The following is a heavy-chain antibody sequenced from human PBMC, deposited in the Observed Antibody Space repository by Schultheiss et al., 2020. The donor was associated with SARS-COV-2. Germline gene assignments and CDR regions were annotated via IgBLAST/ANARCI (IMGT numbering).Heavy chain of an antibody. Sequence: GGSLRLSCAASGFTFSNYGMHWVRQAPGKGLEWVAVIWYDGSNKYYADSVKGRFTISRDNSKNTLYLQMNSLRAEDTALYYCARPSTIFGVVSIFGMDVWGQGTTVTVSS. V-gene: IGHV3-33*01. CDR2: IWYDGSNK. J-gene: IGHJ6*02. CDR3: ARPSTIFGVVSIFGMDV. CDR1: GFTFSNYG. D-gene: IGHD3-3*01.